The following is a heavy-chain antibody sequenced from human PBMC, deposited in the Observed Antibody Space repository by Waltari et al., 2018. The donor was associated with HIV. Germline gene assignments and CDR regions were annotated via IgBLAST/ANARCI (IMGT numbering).Heavy chain of an antibody. V-gene: IGHV3-30*18. Sequence: QVQLVESGGGVVHPGRSLRLSCAAAGFTFSGYDMHWVRQAPGKGLEWVAVISYDGGNKYYADSVKGRFTISRDNSKSTLYLQMNSLRAEDTAVYYCAKVKPDYGDYLYYFDYWGQGTLATVSS. CDR1: GFTFSGYD. CDR3: AKVKPDYGDYLYYFDY. D-gene: IGHD4-17*01. J-gene: IGHJ4*02. CDR2: ISYDGGNK.